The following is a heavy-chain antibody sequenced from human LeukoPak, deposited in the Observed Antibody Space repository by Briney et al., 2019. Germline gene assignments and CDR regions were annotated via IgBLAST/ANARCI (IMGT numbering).Heavy chain of an antibody. CDR3: ASRYCSSTSCYRDYYYYYMDV. Sequence: PSETLSLTCTVSGASISNNYWSWIRQPAGKGLEWIGRIYNSGSTNYNPSLKSRVIMSVDTSKNQFSLKLSSVTAADTAVYYCASRYCSSTSCYRDYYYYYMDVWGKGTTVTVSS. D-gene: IGHD2-2*02. J-gene: IGHJ6*03. CDR1: GASISNNY. V-gene: IGHV4-4*07. CDR2: IYNSGST.